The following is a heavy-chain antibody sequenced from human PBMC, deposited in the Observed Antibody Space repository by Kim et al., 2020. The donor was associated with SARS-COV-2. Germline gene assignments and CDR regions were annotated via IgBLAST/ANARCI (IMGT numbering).Heavy chain of an antibody. CDR2: ISAYNGNT. V-gene: IGHV1-18*04. Sequence: ASVKVSCKASGYTFTSYGISWVRQAPGQGLEWMGWISAYNGNTNYAQKLQGRVTMTTDTSTSTAYMELRSLRSDDTAVYYCARSVSYSSSWLHYYYYYGMDVWGQGTTVTVSS. J-gene: IGHJ6*02. CDR3: ARSVSYSSSWLHYYYYYGMDV. D-gene: IGHD6-13*01. CDR1: GYTFTSYG.